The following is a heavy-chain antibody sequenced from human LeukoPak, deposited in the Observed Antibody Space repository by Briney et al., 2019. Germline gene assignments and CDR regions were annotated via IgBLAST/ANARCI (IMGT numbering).Heavy chain of an antibody. CDR3: ARDSYSSDYYYYMDV. V-gene: IGHV7-4-1*02. J-gene: IGHJ6*03. CDR1: GYTFTSYA. Sequence: ASVKVSCKAPGYTFTSYAMNWVRQAPGQGLEWMGWINTNTGNPTYAQGFTGRFVFSLDTSVSTAYLQISSLKAEDTAVYYCARDSYSSDYYYYMDVWGKGTTVTVSS. CDR2: INTNTGNP. D-gene: IGHD5-18*01.